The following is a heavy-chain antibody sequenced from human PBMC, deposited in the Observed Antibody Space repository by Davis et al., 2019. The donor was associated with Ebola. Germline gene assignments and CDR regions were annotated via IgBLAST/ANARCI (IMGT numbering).Heavy chain of an antibody. CDR1: GFTFSSYG. CDR2: IWYDGSNK. V-gene: IGHV3-33*01. CDR3: ARAFALYSSSWPGY. Sequence: GSLRLSCAASGFTFSSYGMHWVRQAPGKGLEWVAVIWYDGSNKYYADSVKGRFTISRDNSKNTLYLQMNSLRAEDTAVYYCARAFALYSSSWPGYWGQGTLVTVSS. D-gene: IGHD6-13*01. J-gene: IGHJ4*02.